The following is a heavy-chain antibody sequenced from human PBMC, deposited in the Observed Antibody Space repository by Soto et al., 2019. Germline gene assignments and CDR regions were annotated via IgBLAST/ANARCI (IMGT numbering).Heavy chain of an antibody. CDR2: ISGSGGST. D-gene: IGHD3-10*01. Sequence: EVQLLESGGGLVQPGGSLRLSCAASGFTFSSYAMSWVRQAPGKGLEWGSAISGSGGSTYYADSGKGRFTIPRDNPKNRRYLQMNCLRAEDTAVYYCPMHGSGSEYPRCYYYGMDVWGQGTTVTGSS. V-gene: IGHV3-23*01. CDR3: PMHGSGSEYPRCYYYGMDV. CDR1: GFTFSSYA. J-gene: IGHJ6*02.